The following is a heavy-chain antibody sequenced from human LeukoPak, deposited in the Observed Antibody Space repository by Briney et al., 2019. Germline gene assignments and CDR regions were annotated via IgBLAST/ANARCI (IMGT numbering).Heavy chain of an antibody. J-gene: IGHJ4*02. Sequence: SETPSLTCAVSGYSISSGYYWGWIRQPPGKGLEWIGSIYHSGSTYYNPSLKSRVTISVDTSKNQFSLKLSSVTAADTAVYYCARVSGSYYFDYWGQGTLVTVSS. D-gene: IGHD1-26*01. V-gene: IGHV4-38-2*01. CDR1: GYSISSGYY. CDR2: IYHSGST. CDR3: ARVSGSYYFDY.